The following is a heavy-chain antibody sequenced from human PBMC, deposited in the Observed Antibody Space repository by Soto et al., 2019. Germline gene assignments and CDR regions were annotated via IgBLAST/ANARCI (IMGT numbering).Heavy chain of an antibody. V-gene: IGHV1-46*03. Sequence: QVQLVQSGAEVKKPGASVKVSCKASGYTFTSYYMHWVRQSPGQGLEWMGIINPIGGSTSYAQKFQGRVTMTRDTSTSTVYMELSSLRSEDTAVYYCARDATRQTPSDYWGQGTLVTVSS. CDR2: INPIGGST. CDR1: GYTFTSYY. CDR3: ARDATRQTPSDY. J-gene: IGHJ4*02. D-gene: IGHD1-1*01.